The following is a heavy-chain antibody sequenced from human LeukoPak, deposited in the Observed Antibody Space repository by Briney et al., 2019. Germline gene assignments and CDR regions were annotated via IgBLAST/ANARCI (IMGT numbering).Heavy chain of an antibody. D-gene: IGHD6-6*01. CDR1: GYPFTSYS. Sequence: GEPLNISCQASGYPFTSYSIGGSPQIHGKGRKWMGIIYPGDCDTRYSPSFQGQVIISADKSSSTANLQLSSLKASDSAMYYCAWWIAARHNWFDPWGQGTLVTVSS. CDR2: IYPGDCDT. J-gene: IGHJ5*02. CDR3: AWWIAARHNWFDP. V-gene: IGHV5-51*01.